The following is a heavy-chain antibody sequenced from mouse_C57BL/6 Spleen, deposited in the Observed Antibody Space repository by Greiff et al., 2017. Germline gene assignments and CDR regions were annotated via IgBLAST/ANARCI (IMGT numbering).Heavy chain of an antibody. CDR3: ARDYGSSYLDY. Sequence: QVQLQQSGAELVKPGASVKISCKASGYAFSSYWMNWVKQRPGKGLEWIGQIYPGDGDTNYNGKFKGKDTLTADKSSSTAYMQLSSLTSEDSAVYFCARDYGSSYLDYWGQGTTLTVSS. V-gene: IGHV1-80*01. J-gene: IGHJ2*01. CDR2: IYPGDGDT. CDR1: GYAFSSYW. D-gene: IGHD1-1*01.